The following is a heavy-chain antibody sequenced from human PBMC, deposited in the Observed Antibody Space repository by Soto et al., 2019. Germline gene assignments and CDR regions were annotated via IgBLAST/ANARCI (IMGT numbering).Heavy chain of an antibody. D-gene: IGHD2-2*01. CDR2: IYGDDDK. J-gene: IGHJ4*02. V-gene: IGHV2-5*02. CDR1: GFSLTSGGVG. Sequence: QITLKESGPTLVKPTQTLTLTCTFSGFSLTSGGVGVGWIRKPPGKAPEWLALIYGDDDKRFKPSLKNRLSITRDNSRNEVVLKVTNMDPVDTATFFCAHKHAATWLFDYWGQGILVTVSS. CDR3: AHKHAATWLFDY.